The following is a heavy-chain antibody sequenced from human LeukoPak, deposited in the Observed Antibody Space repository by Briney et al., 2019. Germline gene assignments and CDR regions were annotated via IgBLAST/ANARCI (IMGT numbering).Heavy chain of an antibody. CDR1: GFTFSSYA. D-gene: IGHD5-12*01. J-gene: IGHJ4*02. CDR2: ISSDGNSK. V-gene: IGHV3-30*09. Sequence: GGSLRLSCAASGFTFSSYAMHWVRQAPGKGLEWVAVISSDGNSKNFALSVKGRFAISRDNSKNTLFLQMNNLRSEDTALYYCVSPTADYPFLYYFDSWGQGTLVTVSS. CDR3: VSPTADYPFLYYFDS.